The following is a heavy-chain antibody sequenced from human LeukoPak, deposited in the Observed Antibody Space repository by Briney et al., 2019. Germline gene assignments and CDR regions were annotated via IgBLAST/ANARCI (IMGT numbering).Heavy chain of an antibody. Sequence: PEGSLRLSCAASGFTFSSYGMHWVRQAPGKGLEWVAVIWYDGSNKYYADSVKGRFTISRDNSKNTLYLQMNSLRAEDTAVYYCARDPPQDSRGYYYSWYFDLWGRGTLVTVSS. CDR3: ARDPPQDSRGYYYSWYFDL. J-gene: IGHJ2*01. CDR1: GFTFSSYG. D-gene: IGHD3-22*01. CDR2: IWYDGSNK. V-gene: IGHV3-33*01.